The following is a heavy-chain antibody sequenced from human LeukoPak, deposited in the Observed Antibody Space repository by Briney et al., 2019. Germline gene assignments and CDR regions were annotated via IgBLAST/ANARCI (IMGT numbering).Heavy chain of an antibody. J-gene: IGHJ4*02. D-gene: IGHD1-14*01. Sequence: SGGSLRLSCAASGFTFSSYEMNWVRQAPGKGLEWVSYISSSGSTIYYADSVKGRFTISRDNAKNSLYLQMNSLRAEDTAVYYCARGSSAFGRIFDYWGQGTLVTVSS. CDR2: ISSSGSTI. CDR3: ARGSSAFGRIFDY. V-gene: IGHV3-48*03. CDR1: GFTFSSYE.